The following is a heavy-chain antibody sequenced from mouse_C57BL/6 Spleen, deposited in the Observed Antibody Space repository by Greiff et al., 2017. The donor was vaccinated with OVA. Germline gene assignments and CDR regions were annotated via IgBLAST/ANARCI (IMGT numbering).Heavy chain of an antibody. CDR2: ISSGGSYT. CDR3: ARHTVTTGIPFAY. J-gene: IGHJ3*01. Sequence: EVNLVESGGDLVKPGGSLKLSCAASGFTFSSYGMSWVRQTPDKRLEWVATISSGGSYTYYPDSVKGRFTISRDNAKNTLYLQMSSLKSEDTAMYYCARHTVTTGIPFAYWGQGTLVTVSA. V-gene: IGHV5-6*01. D-gene: IGHD2-2*01. CDR1: GFTFSSYG.